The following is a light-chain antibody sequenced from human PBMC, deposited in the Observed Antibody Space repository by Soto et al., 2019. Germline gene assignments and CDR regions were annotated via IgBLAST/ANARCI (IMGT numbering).Light chain of an antibody. Sequence: ETVMTQSPATLSVSPGERATLSCRASQGVSSSLAWYQQKPGQAPRLLIYDASTRATDVPARFSGSGSGTEFTLTVSSLQSEDFAVYHCQQYSNWPLTFGGGT. CDR3: QQYSNWPLT. V-gene: IGKV3-15*01. J-gene: IGKJ4*01. CDR2: DAS. CDR1: QGVSSS.